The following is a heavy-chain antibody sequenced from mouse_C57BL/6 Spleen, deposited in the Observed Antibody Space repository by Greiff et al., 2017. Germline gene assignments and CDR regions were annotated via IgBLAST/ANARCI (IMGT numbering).Heavy chain of an antibody. V-gene: IGHV5-4*01. D-gene: IGHD3-2*02. J-gene: IGHJ3*01. CDR3: AREESSGPFAY. CDR2: ISDGGSYT. Sequence: VQLKESGGGLVKPGGSLKLSCAASGFTFSSYAMSWVRQTPEKRLEWVATISDGGSYTYYPDNVKGRFTISRDNAKNNLYLQMSHLKSEDTAMYYCAREESSGPFAYWGQGTLVTVSA. CDR1: GFTFSSYA.